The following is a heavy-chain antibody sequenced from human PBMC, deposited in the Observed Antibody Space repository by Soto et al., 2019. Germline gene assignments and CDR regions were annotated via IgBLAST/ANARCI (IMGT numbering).Heavy chain of an antibody. V-gene: IGHV3-23*01. Sequence: GGSLRLSCAASGFTFSSYAMSWVRQAPGKGLEWVSAISGSGGSTYYADSVKGRFAISRDNSKNTLYLQMHSLRAEDTAVYYWAKDRAGQWLDYYFYGMDVWGQGTTVTVSS. J-gene: IGHJ6*02. CDR3: AKDRAGQWLDYYFYGMDV. CDR1: GFTFSSYA. D-gene: IGHD6-19*01. CDR2: ISGSGGST.